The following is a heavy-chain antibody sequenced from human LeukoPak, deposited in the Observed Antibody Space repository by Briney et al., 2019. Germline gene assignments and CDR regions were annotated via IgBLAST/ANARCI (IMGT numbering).Heavy chain of an antibody. CDR1: GGTFSSYT. CDR3: ARDPYYYGSGSFPYYYYYGMDV. J-gene: IGHJ6*02. CDR2: ITPILGIA. V-gene: IGHV1-69*04. Sequence: SVKVSCKASGGTFSSYTISWVRQAPGQGLEWMGRITPILGIANYALKFQGRVTITADKSTSTAYMELSSLRSEDTAVYYCARDPYYYGSGSFPYYYYYGMDVWGQGTTVTVSS. D-gene: IGHD3-10*01.